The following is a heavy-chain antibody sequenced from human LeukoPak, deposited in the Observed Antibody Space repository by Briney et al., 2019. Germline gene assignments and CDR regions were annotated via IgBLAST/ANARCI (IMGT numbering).Heavy chain of an antibody. J-gene: IGHJ6*02. Sequence: GGSLRLSCAASGFTFSTYWMSWVRQAPGKGLEWVANIKQDGSQKFYLDSVKGRFTISRDNSKNTLYLQMNSLRAEDTAVYYCARGELWFGEPDAYYYYGMDVWGQGTTVTVSS. CDR3: ARGELWFGEPDAYYYYGMDV. CDR2: IKQDGSQK. CDR1: GFTFSTYW. D-gene: IGHD3-10*01. V-gene: IGHV3-7*01.